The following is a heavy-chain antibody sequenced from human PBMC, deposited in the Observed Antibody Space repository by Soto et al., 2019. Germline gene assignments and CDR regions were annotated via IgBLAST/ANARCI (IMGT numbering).Heavy chain of an antibody. CDR1: GFTFSSYA. CDR2: ISYDGSNK. J-gene: IGHJ5*02. V-gene: IGHV3-30-3*01. CDR3: ARGVMGATTAWFDP. Sequence: PGGSLRLSCAASGFTFSSYAMHWVRQAPGKGLEWVAVISYDGSNKYYADSVKGRFTISRDNSKNTLYLQMNSLRAEDTAVYYCARGVMGATTAWFDPWGQGTLVTVSS. D-gene: IGHD1-26*01.